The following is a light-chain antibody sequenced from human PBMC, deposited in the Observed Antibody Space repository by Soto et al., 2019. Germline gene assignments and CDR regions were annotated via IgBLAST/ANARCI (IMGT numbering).Light chain of an antibody. J-gene: IGLJ3*02. V-gene: IGLV1-44*01. CDR1: TSNIGSNS. CDR3: AVWDDSLNGWV. CDR2: SSD. Sequence: QSVLTQPPSASGTPGQRVTISCSGSTSNIGSNSVNWYQQLPGTAPKLLLYSSDRRPSGVPDRFSGSKSGTSASLAINGLQPEDEADYYCAVWDDSLNGWVFGGGTKLTVL.